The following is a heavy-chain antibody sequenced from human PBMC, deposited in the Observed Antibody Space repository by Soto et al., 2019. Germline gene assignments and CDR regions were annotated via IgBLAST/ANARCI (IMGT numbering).Heavy chain of an antibody. Sequence: SETLSLTCTVSGGSLTSSSYYWGWIRQPPGKGLEWIGSIYYSGSTYYNPSLRSRVTISVDTSKNQFSLKLSSVTAADTAVYYCATQEVGGSYVYTFDPWGQGTLVTVSS. CDR1: GGSLTSSSYY. CDR2: IYYSGST. J-gene: IGHJ5*02. V-gene: IGHV4-39*01. CDR3: ATQEVGGSYVYTFDP. D-gene: IGHD1-26*01.